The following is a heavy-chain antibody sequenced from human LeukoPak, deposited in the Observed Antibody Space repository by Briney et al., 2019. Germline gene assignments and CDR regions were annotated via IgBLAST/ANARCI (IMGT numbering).Heavy chain of an antibody. D-gene: IGHD6-13*01. Sequence: GGSLRLSCAASGFTFSSYSMNWVRQAPGKGLEWVSYISSGSSTIYYADSVKGRFTISGDNAKNSLYLQMNSLRAEDTAVYYCARVAGSSWSVYYFDYWGQGTLVTVSS. CDR3: ARVAGSSWSVYYFDY. CDR2: ISSGSSTI. J-gene: IGHJ4*02. V-gene: IGHV3-48*01. CDR1: GFTFSSYS.